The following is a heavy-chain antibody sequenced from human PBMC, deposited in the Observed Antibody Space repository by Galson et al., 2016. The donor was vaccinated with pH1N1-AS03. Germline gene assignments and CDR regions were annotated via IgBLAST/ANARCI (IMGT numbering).Heavy chain of an antibody. J-gene: IGHJ4*02. Sequence: SVKVSCKASGYSFSNYAIHWLRQAPGRSPEWMGWIIAGNGNTKYSQNLQGRDTLTRDTSANTTYLELNSLRSEDTATYYCARWSPQTAMETWGQGTLVTVSA. CDR2: IIAGNGNT. V-gene: IGHV1-3*01. D-gene: IGHD5-18*01. CDR3: ARWSPQTAMET. CDR1: GYSFSNYA.